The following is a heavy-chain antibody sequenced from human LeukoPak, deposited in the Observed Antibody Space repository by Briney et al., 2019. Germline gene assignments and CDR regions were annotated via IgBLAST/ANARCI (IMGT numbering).Heavy chain of an antibody. CDR2: INTNTGNP. CDR1: GYTSTRYA. V-gene: IGHV7-4-1*02. CDR3: AREGSSGWYGDYYYYYYMDV. J-gene: IGHJ6*03. Sequence: ASVKVSCKASGYTSTRYAMNWVRQAPGQGLEWMGWINTNTGNPTYAQGFTGRFVFSLDTSVSTAYLQISSLKAEDTAVYYCAREGSSGWYGDYYYYYYMDVWGKGTTVTVSS. D-gene: IGHD6-19*01.